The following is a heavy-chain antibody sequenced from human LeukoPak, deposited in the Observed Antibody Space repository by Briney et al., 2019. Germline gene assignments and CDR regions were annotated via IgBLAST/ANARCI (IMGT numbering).Heavy chain of an antibody. J-gene: IGHJ6*02. CDR1: GFTFSSYG. D-gene: IGHD3-3*01. Sequence: GRSLRLSCAASGFTFSSYGMHWVRQAPGKGLEWVAVISYDGSNKYYADSVKGRFTISRDNSKNTLYLQMNSLRAEDTAVYYCARDKAILYYDFWSPSPDGMDVWGQGTTVTVSS. V-gene: IGHV3-30*03. CDR2: ISYDGSNK. CDR3: ARDKAILYYDFWSPSPDGMDV.